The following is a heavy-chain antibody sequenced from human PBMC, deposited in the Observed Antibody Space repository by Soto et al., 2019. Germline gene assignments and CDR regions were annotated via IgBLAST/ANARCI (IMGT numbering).Heavy chain of an antibody. D-gene: IGHD5-12*01. Sequence: QVQLVQSGAEVKKPGSSVKVSCKASGGTFSSYAISWVRQAPGQGLEWMGGIIPIFGTANYAQKFQGRVTITADESTSTAYMELSSLRSQDTAVYYCARRVWDGYNGWYFDLWGRGTLVTVSS. J-gene: IGHJ2*01. CDR1: GGTFSSYA. CDR3: ARRVWDGYNGWYFDL. CDR2: IIPIFGTA. V-gene: IGHV1-69*01.